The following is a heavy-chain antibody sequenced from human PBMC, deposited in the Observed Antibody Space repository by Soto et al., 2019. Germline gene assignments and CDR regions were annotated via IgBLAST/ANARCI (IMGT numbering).Heavy chain of an antibody. V-gene: IGHV1-18*01. Sequence: ASVKVSCKASGYTFTNYGISWMRQVPGQGLEWMGWSSTNNGHPNYAQKFQGRVTMTTDTSTSTAYMDLGSLRSDDTAVYYCARAGRRYYDSSAYHPFDYWGQGTLVTVSS. CDR1: GYTFTNYG. CDR2: SSTNNGHP. D-gene: IGHD3-22*01. CDR3: ARAGRRYYDSSAYHPFDY. J-gene: IGHJ4*02.